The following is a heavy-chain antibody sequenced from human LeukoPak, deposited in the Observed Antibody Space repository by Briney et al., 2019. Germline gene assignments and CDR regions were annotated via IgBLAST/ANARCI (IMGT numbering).Heavy chain of an antibody. CDR2: ITHSGST. J-gene: IGHJ5*02. CDR1: GGSCSGYY. V-gene: IGHV4-34*01. D-gene: IGHD6-13*01. Sequence: SETLSLTCAVYGGSCSGYYWSWIRQPPGKGLEWIGEITHSGSTNYNPSLKSRVTISVDTSKNQFSLKLSSVTAADTAVYYCAMGLGDSSTDNNWFDPWGQGTLVTVSS. CDR3: AMGLGDSSTDNNWFDP.